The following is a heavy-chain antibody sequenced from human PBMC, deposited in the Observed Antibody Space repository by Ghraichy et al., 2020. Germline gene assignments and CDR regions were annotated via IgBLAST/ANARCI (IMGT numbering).Heavy chain of an antibody. CDR2: IIPFFGTA. CDR3: ARHYDSSDSDAFDI. V-gene: IGHV1-69*13. Sequence: SVKVSCKTGRAPFCLYSCGWVRHAPGRGLEWMGGIIPFFGTANYAQKFQGRVTITADESTSTAYMDLSSLRSEDTAVYYCARHYDSSDSDAFDIWGQGTMVTVSS. J-gene: IGHJ3*02. D-gene: IGHD3-22*01. CDR1: RAPFCLYS.